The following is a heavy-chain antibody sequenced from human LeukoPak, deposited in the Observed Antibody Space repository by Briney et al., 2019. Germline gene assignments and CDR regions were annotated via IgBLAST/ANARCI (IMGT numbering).Heavy chain of an antibody. CDR2: INDDGTTT. D-gene: IGHD3-10*01. CDR3: AKSSGAGQFDY. J-gene: IGHJ4*02. Sequence: SGGSLRLSCAASGFTFSYSWLHWVRQAPGKGLVWVSRINDDGTTTTYADSVKGRFTISRDNAKNTLYLQMNSLRPEDTAVYYCAKSSGAGQFDYWGQGTLVTVSS. CDR1: GFTFSYSW. V-gene: IGHV3-74*03.